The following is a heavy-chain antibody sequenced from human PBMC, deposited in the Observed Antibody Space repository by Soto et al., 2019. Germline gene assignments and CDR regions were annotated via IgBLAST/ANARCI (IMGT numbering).Heavy chain of an antibody. J-gene: IGHJ4*02. CDR3: ARAQPTYSSSYFEY. D-gene: IGHD3-22*01. CDR1: GFTFSSYA. CDR2: ISGRGDDT. Sequence: GGSLRLSCAACGFTFSSYAMSWVRQAPGKGLEWVSTISGRGDDTYYTDSVKGQFTISRDNSKNTLYVHMNSLRAEDTAVYYCARAQPTYSSSYFEYWGQGTLVTVSS. V-gene: IGHV3-23*01.